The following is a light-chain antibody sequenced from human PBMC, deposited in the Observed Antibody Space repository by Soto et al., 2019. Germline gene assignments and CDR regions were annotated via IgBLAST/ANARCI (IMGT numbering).Light chain of an antibody. CDR1: QSISSY. V-gene: IGKV1-39*01. CDR3: QQSYSTPLT. Sequence: DIPMTQSPSSLSASVGDRVTITCRASQSISSYLNWYQQKPGKAPKLLIYAASSLQSGVPSRFRCSGSGAEFPLTISSLQPEDFASYYCQQSYSTPLTFGGGTKVEIK. J-gene: IGKJ4*01. CDR2: AAS.